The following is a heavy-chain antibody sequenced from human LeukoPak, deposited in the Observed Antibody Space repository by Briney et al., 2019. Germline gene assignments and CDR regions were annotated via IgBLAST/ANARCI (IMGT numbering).Heavy chain of an antibody. D-gene: IGHD3-10*01. J-gene: IGHJ6*01. CDR1: GYTFTSYY. V-gene: IGHV1-46*01. Sequence: ASAKVSCKASGYTFTSYYMHWVRQAPGQGLEWMGIINPSGGSTSYAQKFQGRVTMTRDTSTSTVYMELSSLRSEDTAVYYCASPYYYGSGTLDYYYYGMDVWGQGTTVTVSS. CDR2: INPSGGST. CDR3: ASPYYYGSGTLDYYYYGMDV.